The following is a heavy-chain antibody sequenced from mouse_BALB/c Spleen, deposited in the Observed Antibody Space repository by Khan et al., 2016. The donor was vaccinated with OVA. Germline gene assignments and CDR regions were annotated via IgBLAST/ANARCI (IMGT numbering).Heavy chain of an antibody. Sequence: VQLQQSGAELVRPGALVKLSCKASAFNIKDYYMHWVKQRPEPGLEWIGWIDPENGNTIYDPKFQGKASITADTSSNTAYLQLSSLTSEDTAVDYCARDGYSPWFAYGGQGTLVTVSA. CDR1: AFNIKDYY. CDR2: IDPENGNT. D-gene: IGHD2-3*01. J-gene: IGHJ3*01. CDR3: ARDGYSPWFAY. V-gene: IGHV14-1*02.